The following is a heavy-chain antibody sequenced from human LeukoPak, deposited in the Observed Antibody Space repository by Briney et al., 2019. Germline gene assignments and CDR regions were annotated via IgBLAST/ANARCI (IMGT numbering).Heavy chain of an antibody. CDR3: VKITSVTGGDC. CDR1: GFTFSAYA. CDR2: ISNNGGSS. V-gene: IGHV3-64D*09. J-gene: IGHJ4*02. Sequence: PGGSLRLSCSASGFTFSAYAMYWVRQAPGKGLEYDSGISNNGGSSFYADSVKGRFTISRDNSKNTLYLQMSSLRAEDTAVYYCVKITSVTGGDCWGQGTRLTVSS. D-gene: IGHD1-14*01.